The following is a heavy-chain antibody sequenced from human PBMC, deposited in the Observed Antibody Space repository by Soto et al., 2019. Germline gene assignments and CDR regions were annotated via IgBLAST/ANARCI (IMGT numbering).Heavy chain of an antibody. CDR1: GFTFSSYG. Sequence: QVQLVESGGGVVQPGRSLRLSCAASGFTFSSYGMHWVRQAPGKGLEWVAVIWYDGSNKYYADSVKGRFTISRDNSKNTLYLQRNSLRAEDTAVYYCARDSEQLVPSVFGYMDVWGKGTTVTVSS. V-gene: IGHV3-33*01. CDR3: ARDSEQLVPSVFGYMDV. D-gene: IGHD6-6*01. J-gene: IGHJ6*03. CDR2: IWYDGSNK.